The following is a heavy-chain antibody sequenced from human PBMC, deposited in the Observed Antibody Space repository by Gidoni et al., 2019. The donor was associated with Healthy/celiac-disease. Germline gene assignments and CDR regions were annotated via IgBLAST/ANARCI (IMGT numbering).Heavy chain of an antibody. CDR1: VGSVSSGSYY. CDR3: ARDVTPDSSGYFGRENYYYYGMDV. CDR2: IYYSGST. D-gene: IGHD3-22*01. V-gene: IGHV4-61*01. J-gene: IGHJ6*02. Sequence: QVQLQESGPGLVKPSETLSLTCTVSVGSVSSGSYYWSWIRQPPGKGLEWIGYIYYSGSTNYNPSLKSRVTISVDTSKNQFSLKLSSVTAADTAVYYCARDVTPDSSGYFGRENYYYYGMDVWGQGTTVTVSS.